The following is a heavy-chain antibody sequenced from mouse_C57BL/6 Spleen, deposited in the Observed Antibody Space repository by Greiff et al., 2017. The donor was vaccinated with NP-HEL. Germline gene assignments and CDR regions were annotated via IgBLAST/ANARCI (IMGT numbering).Heavy chain of an antibody. Sequence: QVQLQQPGAELVKPGASVKLSCKASGYTFTSYWMQWVKQRPGQGLEWIGEIDPSDSYTNYNQKFKGKATLTVDTSSSTAYMQLSSLTSEDSAVYYCARSLYDYDGWYFDVWGTGTTVTVSS. CDR1: GYTFTSYW. CDR3: ARSLYDYDGWYFDV. J-gene: IGHJ1*03. D-gene: IGHD2-4*01. CDR2: IDPSDSYT. V-gene: IGHV1-50*01.